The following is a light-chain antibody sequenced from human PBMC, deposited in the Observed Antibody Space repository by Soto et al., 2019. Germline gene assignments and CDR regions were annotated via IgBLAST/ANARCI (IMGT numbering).Light chain of an antibody. CDR3: QQRSTWPPYT. Sequence: EIVLTQSPATLSLSPGERATLSCRASQSVSNDLGWYQQKPGQAPRLLIYDASNRATGIPARFSGSGSGTDFTLTISSLEPEDFAVYYCQQRSTWPPYTFGQGTKLEIK. CDR1: QSVSND. J-gene: IGKJ2*01. V-gene: IGKV3-11*01. CDR2: DAS.